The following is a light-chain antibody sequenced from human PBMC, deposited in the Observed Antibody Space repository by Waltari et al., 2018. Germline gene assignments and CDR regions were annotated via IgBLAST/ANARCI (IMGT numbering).Light chain of an antibody. CDR1: QSVGSSS. Sequence: VLTQSPGTASLSRGERVTLSRRASQSVGSSSLAWYQQKPGQAPRLVIYRASSMATGIPDRFSGSESGTDFTLTISRLQPEDFAAYYCQQPSTFPATFGQGTKVEIK. CDR2: RAS. CDR3: QQPSTFPAT. V-gene: IGKV3-20*01. J-gene: IGKJ1*01.